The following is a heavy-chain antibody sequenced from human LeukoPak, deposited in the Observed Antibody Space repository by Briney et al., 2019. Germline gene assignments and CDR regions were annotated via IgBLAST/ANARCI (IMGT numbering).Heavy chain of an antibody. D-gene: IGHD2/OR15-2a*01. Sequence: SETLSLTCTVSGGSISSSSYYWGWIRQPPGKGLEWIGSIYYSGSTYYNPSLKSRVTISVDTSKNQFSLKLSSVTAADTAVYYCARERGTFEQPNIDYWGQGTLVTVSS. CDR1: GGSISSSSYY. CDR3: ARERGTFEQPNIDY. CDR2: IYYSGST. V-gene: IGHV4-39*07. J-gene: IGHJ4*02.